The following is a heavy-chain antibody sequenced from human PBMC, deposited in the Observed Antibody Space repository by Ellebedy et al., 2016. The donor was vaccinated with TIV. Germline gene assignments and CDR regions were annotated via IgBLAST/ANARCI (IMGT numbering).Heavy chain of an antibody. CDR3: ARAGSSGWEAYFDL. V-gene: IGHV3-74*01. CDR1: GFTFSNYW. CDR2: IGSDGIGT. J-gene: IGHJ2*01. D-gene: IGHD6-19*01. Sequence: PGGSLRLSCAASGFTFSNYWMHWVRQVPGEGLVWVSRIGSDGIGTSYADSVKGRFTISRDNAKNTLYLQMNSLRAEDTAVYYCARAGSSGWEAYFDLWGRGTLVTVSS.